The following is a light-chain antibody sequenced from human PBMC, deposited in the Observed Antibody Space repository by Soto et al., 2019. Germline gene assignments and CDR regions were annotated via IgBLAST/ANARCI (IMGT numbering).Light chain of an antibody. Sequence: QSVLTQPASVSGSPGQSITISCTGTSSDVGGYNYVSWYQQHSGTAPKLMIYEVSNRPSGVSNRFSGSKSGNTASLTISGLQSEDEPEYYCSSYTSRSTRVFGTGTKVTAL. J-gene: IGLJ1*01. CDR3: SSYTSRSTRV. CDR2: EVS. CDR1: SSDVGGYNY. V-gene: IGLV2-14*01.